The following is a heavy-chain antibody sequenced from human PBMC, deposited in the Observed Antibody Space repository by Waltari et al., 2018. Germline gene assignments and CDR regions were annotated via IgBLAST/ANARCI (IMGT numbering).Heavy chain of an antibody. J-gene: IGHJ4*02. Sequence: QVQLVQSGAEVKKPGSSVKVSCKASGGTFSSYTISWVRQAPGQGLEWMGSIIPVLGIANYAQKFQGRCTITADKSTSTAYMELSSLRSEDTAVYYCARDSYYGSGSQRDYWGQGTLVTVSS. D-gene: IGHD3-10*01. V-gene: IGHV1-69*08. CDR2: IIPVLGIA. CDR1: GGTFSSYT. CDR3: ARDSYYGSGSQRDY.